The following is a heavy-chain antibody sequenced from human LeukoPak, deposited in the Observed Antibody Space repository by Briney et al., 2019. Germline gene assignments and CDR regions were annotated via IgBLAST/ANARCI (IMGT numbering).Heavy chain of an antibody. D-gene: IGHD2-2*01. J-gene: IGHJ4*02. CDR3: ASVVPAASHFDY. V-gene: IGHV4-39*01. CDR2: IYYSGST. CDR1: GTSISLSNW. Sequence: SETLSLTCAVSGTSISLSNWWTWVRQPPGKGLEWIGSIYYSGSTYYNPSLKSRVTISVDTSKNQFSLKLSSVTAADTAVYYCASVVPAASHFDYWGQGTLVTVSS.